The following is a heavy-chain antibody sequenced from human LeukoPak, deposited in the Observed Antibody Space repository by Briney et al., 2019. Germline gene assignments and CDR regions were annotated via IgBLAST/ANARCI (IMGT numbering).Heavy chain of an antibody. CDR1: GFTFSNAW. V-gene: IGHV3-15*07. J-gene: IGHJ6*02. Sequence: GGSLRLSCAASGFTFSNAWMNWVRQAPGKGLEWVGRIKSKTYGGTTDYAAPVKGRFTISRDNSKNTLYLQMNSLRAEDTAVYYCARDLRILWFGEFTYYYYGMDVWGQGTTVTVSS. CDR2: IKSKTYGGTT. CDR3: ARDLRILWFGEFTYYYYGMDV. D-gene: IGHD3-10*01.